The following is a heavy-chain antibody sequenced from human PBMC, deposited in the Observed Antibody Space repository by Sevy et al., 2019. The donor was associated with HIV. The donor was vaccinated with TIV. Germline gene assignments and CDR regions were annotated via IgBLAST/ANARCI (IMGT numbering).Heavy chain of an antibody. CDR3: AGENAWGRGYS. J-gene: IGHJ4*02. V-gene: IGHV4-59*08. CDR2: IYYNGHI. D-gene: IGHD1-26*01. Sequence: SETLSLTCTVSGGSITSRYWNWIRQPPGKGLEWIANIYYNGHINYNPSLKSRFTFSLDTSKNQFSLRLSSVTAADTAMYYCAGENAWGRGYSWGQGTLVTVSS. CDR1: GGSITSRY.